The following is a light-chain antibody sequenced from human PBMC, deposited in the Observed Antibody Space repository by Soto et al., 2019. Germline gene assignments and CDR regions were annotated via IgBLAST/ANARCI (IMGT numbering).Light chain of an antibody. Sequence: QSVLTQPASVSGSPGQSITISCTGLINDAGGYYLVSWYQQHPGQAPKLLIYEDTKRPSGVSNRFSGYTSDNTPSLTISGLQAEDEADYYCCSYAGHSTYVFAGGTKVTVL. CDR3: CSYAGHSTYV. CDR2: EDT. J-gene: IGLJ1*01. V-gene: IGLV2-23*01. CDR1: INDAGGYYL.